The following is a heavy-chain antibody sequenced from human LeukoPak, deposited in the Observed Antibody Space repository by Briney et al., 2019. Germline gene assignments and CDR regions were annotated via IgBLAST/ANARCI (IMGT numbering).Heavy chain of an antibody. V-gene: IGHV3-7*01. D-gene: IGHD3-10*02. J-gene: IGHJ6*04. Sequence: GGSLRLSCAASGFRFNTYWMAWVRQAPGKGLEWVANINEDGSRKNYPDSVKGRFTISRDNAKNSLYLQMNSLRAEDTAVYYCAELGITMIGGVWGKGTTVTISS. CDR3: AELGITMIGGV. CDR1: GFRFNTYW. CDR2: INEDGSRK.